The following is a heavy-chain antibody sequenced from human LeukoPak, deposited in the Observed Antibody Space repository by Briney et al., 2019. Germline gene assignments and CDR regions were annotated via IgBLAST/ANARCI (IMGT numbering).Heavy chain of an antibody. V-gene: IGHV3-30-3*01. CDR3: ARGDLEREWSIGLGGGYYFDY. Sequence: GGSLRLSCAASGFTFSSYAMHWVRQAPGKGLEWVAVISYDGSNKYYADSVKGRFTISRDNSKNTLYLQMNSLRAEDTAVYYCARGDLEREWSIGLGGGYYFDYWGQGTLVTVSS. D-gene: IGHD3-16*01. CDR1: GFTFSSYA. CDR2: ISYDGSNK. J-gene: IGHJ4*02.